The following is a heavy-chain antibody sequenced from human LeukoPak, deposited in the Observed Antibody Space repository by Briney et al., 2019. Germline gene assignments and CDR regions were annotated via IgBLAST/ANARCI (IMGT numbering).Heavy chain of an antibody. J-gene: IGHJ4*02. Sequence: GASVKVSCKASGYTFSGYYMHWVRQAPGHGLEWMGWINPNSGGTNYAQKFQGRVTMTRDTSISTAYMELSRLRSDDTAVDYCAGSYGFCSGYAYCGQGTLVTVSS. V-gene: IGHV1-2*02. D-gene: IGHD3-3*01. CDR2: INPNSGGT. CDR3: AGSYGFCSGYAY. CDR1: GYTFSGYY.